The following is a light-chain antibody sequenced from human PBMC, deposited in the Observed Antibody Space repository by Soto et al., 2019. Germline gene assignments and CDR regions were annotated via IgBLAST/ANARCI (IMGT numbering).Light chain of an antibody. CDR1: QSVSSN. J-gene: IGKJ3*01. Sequence: EIVMTHSPATLSVSPGERATLSCRASQSRASQSVSSNLAWYQQKPGQAPRLLNYGASTRATGIPARFSGSGSGTEFTLTISSLQSEDFAVYYCQQYNNWPGTFGPGTKVDIK. V-gene: IGKV3-15*01. CDR3: QQYNNWPGT. CDR2: GAS.